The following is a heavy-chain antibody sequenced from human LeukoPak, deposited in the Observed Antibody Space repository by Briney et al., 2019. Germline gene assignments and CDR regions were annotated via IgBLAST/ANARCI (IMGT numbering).Heavy chain of an antibody. D-gene: IGHD6-13*01. V-gene: IGHV1-18*01. Sequence: ASVKVSCKASGYTFTSYGISWVRQAPGQGLEWMGWISAYNGNTNYAQKLQGRVTMTTDTSTSTAYMELRSLRSDDTAVYYCARQQLVRRGYYYYSMDVWGQGTTVTVSS. CDR1: GYTFTSYG. CDR3: ARQQLVRRGYYYYSMDV. CDR2: ISAYNGNT. J-gene: IGHJ6*02.